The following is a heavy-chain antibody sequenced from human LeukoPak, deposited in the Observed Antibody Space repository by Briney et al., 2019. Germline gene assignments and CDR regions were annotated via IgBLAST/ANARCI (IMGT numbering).Heavy chain of an antibody. V-gene: IGHV3-74*01. Sequence: GGSLRLSCAAPGFTFSNFWMHWVRQAPGKGLVWVSRIKYDGSSISYADSVKGRFSISRDNAKNTLYLQMNSLGGEDTAVYYCTRDGYESGIQFDLWGQGTMVTVSS. CDR3: TRDGYESGIQFDL. J-gene: IGHJ3*01. D-gene: IGHD5-12*01. CDR1: GFTFSNFW. CDR2: IKYDGSSI.